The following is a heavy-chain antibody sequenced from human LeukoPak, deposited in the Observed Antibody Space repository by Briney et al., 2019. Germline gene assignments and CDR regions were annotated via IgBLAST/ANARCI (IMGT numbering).Heavy chain of an antibody. Sequence: PSETLSLTCAVYGGSFSGYYWSWIRQPPGKGLEWIGEINHSGSTNYNPSLKCRVTISVDTSKNQFSLKLSSVTAADTAVYYCVSRGGYDSEYYFDYWGQGTLVTASS. CDR1: GGSFSGYY. D-gene: IGHD5-12*01. CDR3: VSRGGYDSEYYFDY. J-gene: IGHJ4*02. V-gene: IGHV4-34*01. CDR2: INHSGST.